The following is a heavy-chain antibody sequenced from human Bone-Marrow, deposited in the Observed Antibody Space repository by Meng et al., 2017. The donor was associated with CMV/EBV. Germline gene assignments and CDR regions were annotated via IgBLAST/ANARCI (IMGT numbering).Heavy chain of an antibody. V-gene: IGHV4-59*01. J-gene: IGHJ3*02. Sequence: SETLSLTCTVSGGSISSYYWSWIRQPPGKGLEWIGYIYYSGSTNYNPSLKSRVTISVDTPKNQFSLKLSSVTAADTAVYYCARGNVLRFFSPAPDAFDIWGQGTMVTVSS. CDR1: GGSISSYY. D-gene: IGHD3-3*01. CDR2: IYYSGST. CDR3: ARGNVLRFFSPAPDAFDI.